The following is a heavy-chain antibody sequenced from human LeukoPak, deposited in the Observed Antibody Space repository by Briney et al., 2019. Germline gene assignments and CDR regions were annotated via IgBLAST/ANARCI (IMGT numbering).Heavy chain of an antibody. Sequence: KASETLSLTCTVSGGSISSGDYYWSWIRQPPGKGLEWIGYIYYSGSTYYNPSLKSRVTISVDTSKNQFSLKLSSVTAADTAVYYCASERGGYDSSGYEDYWGQGTLVTVSS. CDR2: IYYSGST. CDR3: ASERGGYDSSGYEDY. J-gene: IGHJ4*02. D-gene: IGHD3-22*01. CDR1: GGSISSGDYY. V-gene: IGHV4-30-4*08.